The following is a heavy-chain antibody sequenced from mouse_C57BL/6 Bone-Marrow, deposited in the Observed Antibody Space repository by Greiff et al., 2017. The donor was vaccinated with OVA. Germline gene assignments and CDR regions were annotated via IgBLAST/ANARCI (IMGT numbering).Heavy chain of an antibody. D-gene: IGHD1-1*01. J-gene: IGHJ1*03. CDR3: ASTTGDV. V-gene: IGHV2-2*01. CDR2: IWSGGST. Sequence: VQLQQSGPGLVQPSQSLSIPCTVSGFSLTSYGVHWVRQSPGKGLEWLGVIWSGGSTDYNAAFISRLSISKDNSKSQVFLKMNSLQADDTAIYYCASTTGDVWGTGTTVTVSS. CDR1: GFSLTSYG.